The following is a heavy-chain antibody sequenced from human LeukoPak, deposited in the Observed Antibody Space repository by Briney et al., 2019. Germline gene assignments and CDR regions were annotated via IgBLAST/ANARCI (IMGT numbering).Heavy chain of an antibody. V-gene: IGHV3-66*01. CDR1: GFTVSSNY. CDR3: ARDTYCGGDCYDY. J-gene: IGHJ4*02. CDR2: IYSGGST. D-gene: IGHD2-21*01. Sequence: PGGSLRLSCAASGFTVSSNYMSWVRQAPGKGLEWVSVIYSGGSTYYADSVKGRFTISRDNSKNTQYLQMNSLRAEDTAVYYCARDTYCGGDCYDYWGQGTLVTVSS.